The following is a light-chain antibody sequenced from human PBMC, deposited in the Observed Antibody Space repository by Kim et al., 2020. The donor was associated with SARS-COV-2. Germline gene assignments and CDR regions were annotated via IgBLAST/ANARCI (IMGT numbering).Light chain of an antibody. Sequence: GETITISCTRNIGTIATSYVQWYRQRPGTSPSILIYEDKRRHSGVPDRFSGSIDASSNSASLAISGLETEDEADYYCHSYDGTLWVFGGGTQLTV. J-gene: IGLJ3*02. CDR3: HSYDGTLWV. CDR2: EDK. CDR1: IGTIATSY. V-gene: IGLV6-57*01.